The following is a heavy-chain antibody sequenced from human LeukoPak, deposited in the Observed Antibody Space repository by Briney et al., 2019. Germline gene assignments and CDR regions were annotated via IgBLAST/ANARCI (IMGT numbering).Heavy chain of an antibody. CDR3: ASGGKAGENIVVVPAACVH. Sequence: PGGSLRLSCVGSGFTFRSHAMSWVRQAPEKGLEFVSGIYENGGTTYYADSVKGRFSISRDNSKNTLYLQMDSLRGEDTAVYYCASGGKAGENIVVVPAACVHWGQGTLVTVSS. J-gene: IGHJ4*02. CDR2: IYENGGTT. V-gene: IGHV3-23*01. CDR1: GFTFRSHA. D-gene: IGHD2-2*01.